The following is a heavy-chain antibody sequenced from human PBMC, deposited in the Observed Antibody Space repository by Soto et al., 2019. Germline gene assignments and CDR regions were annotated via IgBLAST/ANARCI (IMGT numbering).Heavy chain of an antibody. CDR2: ISDSGDRT. V-gene: IGHV3-23*01. Sequence: EVQLMESGGGLVQPGGSLRLSCAGSGFTLSMSAVSWVRQAPGKGLEWVSYISDSGDRTYYADSVKGRFTISRDRSKNTVSLQMNTLRAEDTALYYCAKDRRIIVNAGDAFDVWGQGTMVTVSS. CDR3: AKDRRIIVNAGDAFDV. D-gene: IGHD3-16*02. CDR1: GFTLSMSA. J-gene: IGHJ3*01.